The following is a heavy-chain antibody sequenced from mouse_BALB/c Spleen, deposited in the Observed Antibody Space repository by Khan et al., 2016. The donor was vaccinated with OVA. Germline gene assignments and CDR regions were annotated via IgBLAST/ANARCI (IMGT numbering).Heavy chain of an antibody. V-gene: IGHV3-2*02. CDR1: GYSITSDYA. CDR3: VRGRSY. CDR2: INYSGST. J-gene: IGHJ3*01. Sequence: EVQLQESGPGLVKPSQSLSLTCTVTGYSITSDYAWNWIRQFPENRLEWMGYINYSGSTSKKPSLNSRMSITRDTSKNQIFLQMNSVTTEDSATYYCVRGRSYWGQGTLVTVSA.